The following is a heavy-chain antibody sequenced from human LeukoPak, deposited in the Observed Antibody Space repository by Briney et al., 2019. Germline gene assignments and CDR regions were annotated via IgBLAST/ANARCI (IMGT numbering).Heavy chain of an antibody. J-gene: IGHJ4*02. CDR1: GGSISSSSYY. D-gene: IGHD1-14*01. V-gene: IGHV4-39*07. CDR3: ARDDLTETFDY. Sequence: SETLSLTCTVSGGSISSSSYYWGWIRQPPGKGLEWIGEIYHSGSTYCDPSLKSRVTISVDRSKNQFSLKLSSVTAADTAVYYCARDDLTETFDYWGQGTLVTVSS. CDR2: IYHSGST.